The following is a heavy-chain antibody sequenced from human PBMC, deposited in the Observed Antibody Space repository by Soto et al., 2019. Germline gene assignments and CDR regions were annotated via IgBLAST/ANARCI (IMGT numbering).Heavy chain of an antibody. J-gene: IGHJ6*03. CDR1: GFTFSNAW. CDR3: TTVKELRFLEWLFGNYYMDV. CDR2: IKSKTDGGTT. V-gene: IGHV3-15*01. D-gene: IGHD3-3*01. Sequence: GGSLRLSCAASGFTFSNAWMSWVRQAPGKGLEWVGRIKSKTDGGTTDYAAPVKGRFTISRDDSKNTLYLQMNSLKTEDTAVYYCTTVKELRFLEWLFGNYYMDVWGKGTTVTVSS.